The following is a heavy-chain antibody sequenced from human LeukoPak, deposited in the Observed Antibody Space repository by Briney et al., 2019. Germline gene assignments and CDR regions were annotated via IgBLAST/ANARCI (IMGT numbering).Heavy chain of an antibody. Sequence: SETLSLTCTVSGGSMSGYYWSWIRQPPGKGLEWIGYIYYSGSTNYNPSLKSRVTISVDTSKDHFSLRLSSVTAADTAVYYCARDRRYYDTSGTVYYDAMDVWGQGTTVTVSS. CDR1: GGSMSGYY. J-gene: IGHJ6*02. D-gene: IGHD3-22*01. V-gene: IGHV4-59*01. CDR3: ARDRRYYDTSGTVYYDAMDV. CDR2: IYYSGST.